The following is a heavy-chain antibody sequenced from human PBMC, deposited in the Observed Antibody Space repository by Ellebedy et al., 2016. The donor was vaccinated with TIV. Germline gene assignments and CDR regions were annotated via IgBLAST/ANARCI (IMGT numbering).Heavy chain of an antibody. CDR2: IYYSGST. CDR1: GGSISSYY. CDR3: ASSIAGDWFDP. D-gene: IGHD6-13*01. V-gene: IGHV4-59*08. Sequence: SETLSLTCTVSGGSISSYYWSWIRQPPGKGLEWIGYIYYSGSTNYNPSLKSRVTISVDTSKNQFSLKLSSVTAADTAVYYCASSIAGDWFDPWGQGTLVTVSS. J-gene: IGHJ5*02.